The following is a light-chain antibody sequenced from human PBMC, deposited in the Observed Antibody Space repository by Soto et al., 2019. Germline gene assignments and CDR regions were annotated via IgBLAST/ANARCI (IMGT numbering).Light chain of an antibody. V-gene: IGLV2-8*01. Sequence: QSALTQPPSASGSPGQSVAISCTGTSSDIGGYNFVSWYQQHPGKAPKLMIYDVTKRPSGVPDRFSGSKSGNTATLIVSVLQAEDEADYYCSSHGGSNNPYVFGPGTKVTVL. CDR1: SSDIGGYNF. J-gene: IGLJ1*01. CDR2: DVT. CDR3: SSHGGSNNPYV.